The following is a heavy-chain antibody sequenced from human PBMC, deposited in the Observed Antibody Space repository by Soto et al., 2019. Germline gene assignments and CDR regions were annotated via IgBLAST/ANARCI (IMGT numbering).Heavy chain of an antibody. V-gene: IGHV3-30-3*01. Sequence: QVQLVESGGGVVQPGRSLRLSCAASGFTFSSYAMHWVRQAPGKGLEWVAVISYDGSNKYYADSVKGRFTISRDNSKNTLYLQMNSLRAEDTAVYYCAGGGSYSIYWGQGTLVTVS. CDR1: GFTFSSYA. D-gene: IGHD3-10*01. CDR3: AGGGSYSIY. CDR2: ISYDGSNK. J-gene: IGHJ4*02.